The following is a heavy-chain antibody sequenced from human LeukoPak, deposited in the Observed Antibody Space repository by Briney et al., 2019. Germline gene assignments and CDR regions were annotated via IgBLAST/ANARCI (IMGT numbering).Heavy chain of an antibody. CDR3: ARRRETTLSHFDF. V-gene: IGHV4-39*01. CDR1: GGSISSSSYY. D-gene: IGHD4-17*01. Sequence: SETLSLTCSVSGGSISSSSYYWGWIRQPPGKGLEWIGSIYYSGFTYYNPSLKSRVTISVDTSKNQFSLKLSSLTAADTAVYYCARRRETTLSHFDFWGQGTPVTVSS. CDR2: IYYSGFT. J-gene: IGHJ4*02.